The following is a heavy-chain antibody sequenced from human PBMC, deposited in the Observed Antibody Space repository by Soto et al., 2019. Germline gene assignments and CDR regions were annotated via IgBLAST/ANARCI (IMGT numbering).Heavy chain of an antibody. CDR1: GYTFTSYG. V-gene: IGHV1-18*01. D-gene: IGHD6-19*01. J-gene: IGHJ5*02. CDR2: ISAYNGNT. Sequence: QVQLVQSGAEVKKPGASVKVSCKASGYTFTSYGISWVRQAPGQGLEWMGWISAYNGNTSYAQKLQGKVTMTTDTSTSTAYMELRSLRSDDTAVYYCASVVGIAVAGNQSWFDPWGQGTLVTVSS. CDR3: ASVVGIAVAGNQSWFDP.